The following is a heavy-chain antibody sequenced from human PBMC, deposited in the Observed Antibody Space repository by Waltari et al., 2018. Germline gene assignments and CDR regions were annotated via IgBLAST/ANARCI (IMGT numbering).Heavy chain of an antibody. CDR3: ARAEYYYDSSGYPFTFDY. V-gene: IGHV1-8*03. CDR2: MNPNIGNT. J-gene: IGHJ4*02. D-gene: IGHD3-22*01. Sequence: QVQLVQSGAEVKKPGASVKVSCKASGYTFTSYDINWVRQATGQGLEWMGWMNPNIGNTGYAQKFQGRVTITRNTSISTAYMELSSLRSEDTAVYYCARAEYYYDSSGYPFTFDYWGQGTLVTVSS. CDR1: GYTFTSYD.